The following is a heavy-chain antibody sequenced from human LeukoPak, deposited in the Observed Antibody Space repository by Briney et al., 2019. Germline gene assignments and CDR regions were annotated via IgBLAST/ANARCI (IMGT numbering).Heavy chain of an antibody. CDR1: GFIVSSNY. D-gene: IGHD6-19*01. Sequence: GGSLRLSCAASGFIVSSNYMGWVRQAPGKGLEWVSIIYSGGGTFYADSVKGRFTFSRDNSKNTLYLQMNNLRAEDTAVYYCARVTLSGGPVAAYFDYWGQGTLVTVSS. CDR3: ARVTLSGGPVAAYFDY. J-gene: IGHJ4*02. CDR2: IYSGGGT. V-gene: IGHV3-53*01.